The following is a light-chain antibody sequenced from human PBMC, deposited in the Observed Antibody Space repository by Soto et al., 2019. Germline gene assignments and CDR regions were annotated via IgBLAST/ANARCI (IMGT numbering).Light chain of an antibody. CDR3: QQSYITPPT. CDR1: QSISSY. CDR2: AAS. J-gene: IGKJ1*01. Sequence: IHMPKAPSTLSASVGDRVTITCRASQSISSYLNWYQQKPGKAPKLLIYAASSLQSGVPSRFSGSGSGTDFTLTISSLQPEDFATYYCQQSYITPPTFGQGTKVDIK. V-gene: IGKV1-39*01.